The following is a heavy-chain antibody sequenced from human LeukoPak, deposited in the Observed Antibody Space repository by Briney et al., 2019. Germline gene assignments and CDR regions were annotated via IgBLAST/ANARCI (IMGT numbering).Heavy chain of an antibody. Sequence: RSSETLSLTCAVSGGSITSSNWWTWVRQPPGKGLEWIGEIYYSGSTNYNPSLKSRVTISMDKSKNQFSLELTSVTAADTAVYYCAREYGSSHGFDPWGQGTLVTVSS. D-gene: IGHD6-13*01. J-gene: IGHJ5*02. CDR2: IYYSGST. V-gene: IGHV4-4*02. CDR1: GGSITSSNW. CDR3: AREYGSSHGFDP.